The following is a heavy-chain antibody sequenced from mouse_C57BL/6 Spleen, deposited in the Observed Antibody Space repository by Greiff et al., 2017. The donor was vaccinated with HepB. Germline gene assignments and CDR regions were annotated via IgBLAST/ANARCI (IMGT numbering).Heavy chain of an antibody. CDR1: GYAFSSYW. J-gene: IGHJ4*01. CDR3: ARADYGGYAMDY. CDR2: IYPGDSDT. V-gene: IGHV1-80*01. Sequence: QVQLQQSGAELVKPGASVKISCKASGYAFSSYWMNWVKHRPGKGLEWIGQIYPGDSDTNYNGKFKGKATLTADKSSSTAYMQLSSLTSEEAAVYVCARADYGGYAMDYWGQGTSVTVSS. D-gene: IGHD2-4*01.